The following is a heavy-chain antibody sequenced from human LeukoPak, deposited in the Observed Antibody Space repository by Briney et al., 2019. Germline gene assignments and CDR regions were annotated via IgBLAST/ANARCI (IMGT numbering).Heavy chain of an antibody. J-gene: IGHJ6*03. CDR1: GGSISSGSLY. V-gene: IGHV4-61*02. CDR2: IYTSGRT. Sequence: SETLSLTCTVSGGSISSGSLYWSWIRQPAVKGLEWIGRIYTSGRTDYNPPLKSRVTISVDTSKNQFFLKLSSVTAADTAVYYCARDKVSSSWTRGYYYYYMDVWGKGTTVTISS. CDR3: ARDKVSSSWTRGYYYYYMDV. D-gene: IGHD6-13*01.